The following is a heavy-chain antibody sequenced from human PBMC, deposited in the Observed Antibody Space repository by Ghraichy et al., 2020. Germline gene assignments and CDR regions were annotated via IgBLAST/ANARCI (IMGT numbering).Heavy chain of an antibody. CDR2: INHSGST. CDR3: ARRGANCSGGSCYSGKFYYMDV. J-gene: IGHJ6*03. V-gene: IGHV4-34*01. D-gene: IGHD2-15*01. CDR1: GGSFSGYY. Sequence: SETLSLTCAVYGGSFSGYYWSWIRQPPGKGLEWIGEINHSGSTNYNLSLKSRVTISVDTSKNQFSLKLSSVTAADTAVYYCARRGANCSGGSCYSGKFYYMDVWGKGTTVTVSS.